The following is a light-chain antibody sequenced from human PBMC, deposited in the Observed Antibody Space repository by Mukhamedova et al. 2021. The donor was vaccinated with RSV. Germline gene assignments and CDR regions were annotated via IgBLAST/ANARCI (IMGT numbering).Light chain of an antibody. V-gene: IGKV1-9*01. Sequence: GKAPKLLISAASTLQSGVPSRFSDSGSGTDFTLTINSLQAEDFATYYCQQFNTDPITFGQGTRLEIK. CDR3: QQFNTDPIT. CDR2: AAS. J-gene: IGKJ5*01.